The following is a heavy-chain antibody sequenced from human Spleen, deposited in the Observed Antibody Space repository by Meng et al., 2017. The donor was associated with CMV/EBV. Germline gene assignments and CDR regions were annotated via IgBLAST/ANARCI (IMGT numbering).Heavy chain of an antibody. J-gene: IGHJ6*02. D-gene: IGHD3-16*01. CDR3: AREGSGRGIDLYYYGMDV. CDR2: IYHTGST. CDR1: GGSFSGYY. Sequence: GSLRLSCAVYGGSFSGYYWSWIRQPPGKGLEWIGEIYHTGSTNYNPSLKSRVSISIDKSKNQFSLNLTSVTAADTAVYYCAREGSGRGIDLYYYGMDVWGQGTTVTVSS. V-gene: IGHV4-34*01.